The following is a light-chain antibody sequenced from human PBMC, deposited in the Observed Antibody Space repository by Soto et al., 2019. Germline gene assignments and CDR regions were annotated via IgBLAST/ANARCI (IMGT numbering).Light chain of an antibody. CDR3: QTYDTGLRAVI. V-gene: IGLV1-40*01. CDR2: GNI. CDR1: NSNIGADYG. J-gene: IGLJ2*01. Sequence: QSVLTQPPSVSGAPGQRVIISCAGNNSNIGADYGVHWYQQLPGAAPTLLISGNINRPSGVPDRFSGSKSGTSASLAIAGLQAEDEADYYCQTYDTGLRAVIFGGGTKVTVL.